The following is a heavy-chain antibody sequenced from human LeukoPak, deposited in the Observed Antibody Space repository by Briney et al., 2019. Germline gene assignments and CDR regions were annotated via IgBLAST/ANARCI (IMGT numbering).Heavy chain of an antibody. D-gene: IGHD5-18*01. J-gene: IGHJ6*02. CDR3: ARDGSDTAMRKDGMDV. CDR1: GYTFTSYG. V-gene: IGHV1-18*01. CDR2: ISAYNGNT. Sequence: GASVKVSCKASGYTFTSYGISWVRQAPGQGLEWMGRISAYNGNTNYAQKLQGRVTMTTDTSTSTAYMELRSLRSDDTAVYYCARDGSDTAMRKDGMDVWGQGTTVTVSS.